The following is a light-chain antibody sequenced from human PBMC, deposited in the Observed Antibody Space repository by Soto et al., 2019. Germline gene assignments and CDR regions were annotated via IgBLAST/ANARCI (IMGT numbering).Light chain of an antibody. CDR2: GAS. CDR1: QSVSSN. Sequence: EIPMTQSLGTLSVSPRERATLSCRASQSVSSNLAWYQQKPGQAPRLLIYGASTRATGIPARFSGSGSGTELTLTISSLQSEDFAVCYSATYNNCPLWPFDHGTKVDIK. V-gene: IGKV3-15*01. J-gene: IGKJ1*01. CDR3: ATYNNCPLWP.